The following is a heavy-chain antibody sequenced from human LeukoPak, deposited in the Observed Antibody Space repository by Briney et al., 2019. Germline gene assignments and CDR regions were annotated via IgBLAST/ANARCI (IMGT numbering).Heavy chain of an antibody. CDR2: ITSGSTYI. D-gene: IGHD3-9*01. J-gene: IGHJ4*02. V-gene: IGHV3-21*01. Sequence: GGSLRLSCAASGFSPTNYTMNWVRQAPGKGLEWVSSITSGSTYIYYADSVQGRFTISRDNAKNSLYLQMNSLRAEDTAVYYCARGYDILTGYLKDEPFDYWGQGTLVTVSS. CDR3: ARGYDILTGYLKDEPFDY. CDR1: GFSPTNYT.